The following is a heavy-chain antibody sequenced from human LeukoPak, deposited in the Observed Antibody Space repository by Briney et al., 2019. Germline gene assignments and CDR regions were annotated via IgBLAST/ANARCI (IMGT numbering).Heavy chain of an antibody. CDR2: IYYSGST. CDR1: GGSISSGGYY. CDR3: ARATYYYDSSGYYVDY. J-gene: IGHJ4*02. V-gene: IGHV4-31*03. Sequence: SSETLSLTCTVSGGSISSGGYYWSWIRQHPGKGLEWIGYIYYSGSTHYNPSLKSRVTISVDTSKNQFSLKLSSVTAADTAVYYCARATYYYDSSGYYVDYWGQGTLVTVSS. D-gene: IGHD3-22*01.